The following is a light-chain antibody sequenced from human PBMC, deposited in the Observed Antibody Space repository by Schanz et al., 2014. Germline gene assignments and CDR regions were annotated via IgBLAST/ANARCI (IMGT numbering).Light chain of an antibody. Sequence: QSALTQPPSASGSPGQSVTISCTGTSSDVGGYNFVSWYQQHPGKAPKLMIYEVSKRPSGVPDRFSGSKSGNTASLTVSGLQAEDEADYYCSSYAGSTTYWLFGGGTKLTVL. CDR2: EVS. CDR3: SSYAGSTTYWL. CDR1: SSDVGGYNF. J-gene: IGLJ3*02. V-gene: IGLV2-8*01.